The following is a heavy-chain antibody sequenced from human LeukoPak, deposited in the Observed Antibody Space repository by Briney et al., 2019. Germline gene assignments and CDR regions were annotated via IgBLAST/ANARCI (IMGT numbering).Heavy chain of an antibody. J-gene: IGHJ4*02. Sequence: GGSLKLSCAASGFTFSGSAMHWVRQASGKGLEWVSRIRSKANSYATAYAASVKGRFTISRDDSKNTAYLQMNSPKTEDTAVYYCTRQDGIIDYWGQGTLVTVSS. CDR2: IRSKANSYAT. D-gene: IGHD5-24*01. CDR3: TRQDGIIDY. V-gene: IGHV3-73*01. CDR1: GFTFSGSA.